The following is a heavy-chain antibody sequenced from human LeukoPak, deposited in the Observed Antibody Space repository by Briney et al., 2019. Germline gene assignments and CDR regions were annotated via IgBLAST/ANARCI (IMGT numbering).Heavy chain of an antibody. V-gene: IGHV3-30*04. J-gene: IGHJ5*02. CDR1: GFTFSSYA. D-gene: IGHD3-10*01. Sequence: GGSLRLSCAASGFTFSSYAMNWVRQAPGKGLEWVAVISYDEITEYYVDSVKGRFTISRDNSRNTLYLQMNSLTLEDTAVYYCARASIYASGSHKWFDPWGQGTLVIVSA. CDR3: ARASIYASGSHKWFDP. CDR2: ISYDEITE.